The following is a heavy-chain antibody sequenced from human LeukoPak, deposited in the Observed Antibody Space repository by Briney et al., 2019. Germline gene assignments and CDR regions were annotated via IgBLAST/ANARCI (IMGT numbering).Heavy chain of an antibody. CDR3: ARHSSGGVAPDFDF. CDR2: IYNSGSS. Sequence: KPSETLSLTCTVSGGSISGYYWSWIRQPPGKGLEWIGYIYNSGSSNSNPSLKSRVTLSVDTSKNQFSLKLSSVTAADTAMYYCARHSSGGVAPDFDFWGQGTLVTVSS. D-gene: IGHD3-16*01. V-gene: IGHV4-59*08. J-gene: IGHJ4*02. CDR1: GGSISGYY.